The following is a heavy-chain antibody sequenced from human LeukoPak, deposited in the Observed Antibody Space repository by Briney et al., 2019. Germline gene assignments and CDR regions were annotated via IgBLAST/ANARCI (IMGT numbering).Heavy chain of an antibody. CDR3: AVALSHYDSRKFDY. CDR2: ISSSSSTI. J-gene: IGHJ4*02. CDR1: GFTFSDHY. D-gene: IGHD3-22*01. Sequence: PGGSLRLSCAASGFTFSDHYMDWVRQAPGKGLEWVSYISSSSSTIYYADSVKGRFTISRDNVKNSLYLQMNSLRAEDTAVYYCAVALSHYDSRKFDYWGQGTLVTVSS. V-gene: IGHV3-11*04.